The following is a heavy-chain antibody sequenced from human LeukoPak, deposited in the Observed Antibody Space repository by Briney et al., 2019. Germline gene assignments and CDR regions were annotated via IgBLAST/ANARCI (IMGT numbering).Heavy chain of an antibody. J-gene: IGHJ4*02. D-gene: IGHD6-19*01. CDR3: ARVFPSVAGTSDY. CDR1: GFTFSSYA. Sequence: GRSLRLSCAASGFTFSSYAMHWVRPAPGKGLEWVAVISYDGSNKYYADSVKGRFTISRDNSKNTLYLQMNSLRAEDTAVYYFARVFPSVAGTSDYWGQGTLVTVSS. CDR2: ISYDGSNK. V-gene: IGHV3-30-3*01.